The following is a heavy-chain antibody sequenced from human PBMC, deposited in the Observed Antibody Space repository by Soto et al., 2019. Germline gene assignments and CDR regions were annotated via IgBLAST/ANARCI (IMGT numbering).Heavy chain of an antibody. J-gene: IGHJ6*02. Sequence: PGGSLRLSCAASGFTFSDYYMSWIRQAPGKGLEWVSYISSSSYTNYADSVKGRFTISRDNSKNTLYLQMNSLRAEDTAVYYCAKESVYSGSYYYYYYGMDVWGQGTTVTVSS. CDR2: ISSSSYT. CDR1: GFTFSDYY. CDR3: AKESVYSGSYYYYYYGMDV. D-gene: IGHD1-26*01. V-gene: IGHV3-11*05.